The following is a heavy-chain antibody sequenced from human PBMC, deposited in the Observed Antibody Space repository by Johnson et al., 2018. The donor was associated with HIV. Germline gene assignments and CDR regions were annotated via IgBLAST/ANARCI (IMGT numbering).Heavy chain of an antibody. J-gene: IGHJ3*02. CDR1: GFTFSSYA. CDR3: ARGPVMVRGVTDAFDI. D-gene: IGHD3-10*01. CDR2: ISYDGSNK. Sequence: QVQLVESGGGVVQPGRSLRLSCAASGFTFSSYAMHWVRQAPGKGLEWVAVISYDGSNKYYADYVKGRFTISRDNSKNTLYLQMNSLRAEDTAVYYCARGPVMVRGVTDAFDIWGQGTMVTVSS. V-gene: IGHV3-30*14.